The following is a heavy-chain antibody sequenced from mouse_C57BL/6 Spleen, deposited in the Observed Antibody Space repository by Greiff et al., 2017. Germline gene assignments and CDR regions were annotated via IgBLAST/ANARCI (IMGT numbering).Heavy chain of an antibody. CDR1: GYTFTSYW. CDR2: IDPSDSET. D-gene: IGHD2-4*01. V-gene: IGHV1-52*01. J-gene: IGHJ4*01. Sequence: QVQLQQPGAEQVRPGSSVKLSCKASGYTFTSYWMHWVKQRPIQGLEWIGNIDPSDSETHYNQKFKDKATLTVDKSSSTAYMQLSSLTSEDSAVYYCARFDSVYAMDYWGQGTSVTVSS. CDR3: ARFDSVYAMDY.